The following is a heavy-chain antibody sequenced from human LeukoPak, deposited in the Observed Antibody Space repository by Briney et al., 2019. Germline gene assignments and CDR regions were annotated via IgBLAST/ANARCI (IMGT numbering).Heavy chain of an antibody. J-gene: IGHJ4*02. CDR2: IYTSGST. CDR3: ARGGSGYANPLFDY. D-gene: IGHD5-12*01. Sequence: SETLSLTCTVSGGSISSYYWSWIRQPAGKGLEWIGRIYTSGSTNYNPSLKSRVTMSVDTSKNQFSLKLSSVTAADTAVYYCARGGSGYANPLFDYWGQGTLVTVSS. CDR1: GGSISSYY. V-gene: IGHV4-4*07.